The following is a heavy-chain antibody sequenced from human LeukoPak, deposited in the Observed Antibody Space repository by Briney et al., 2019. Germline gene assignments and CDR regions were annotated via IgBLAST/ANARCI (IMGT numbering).Heavy chain of an antibody. Sequence: GGSLRLSCAASGFTFSSYWMHWVRQAPRKGLVWVSRINSDGSSTSYADSVKGRFTISRDNAKNTLYLQMNSLRAEDTAVYYCARDPYSSSWYYYYYMDVWGKGTTVTVSS. CDR2: INSDGSST. CDR3: ARDPYSSSWYYYYYMDV. CDR1: GFTFSSYW. V-gene: IGHV3-74*01. D-gene: IGHD6-13*01. J-gene: IGHJ6*03.